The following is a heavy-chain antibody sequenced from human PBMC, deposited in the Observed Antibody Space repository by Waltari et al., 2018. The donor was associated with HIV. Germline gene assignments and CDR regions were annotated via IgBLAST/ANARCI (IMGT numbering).Heavy chain of an antibody. CDR1: GDTFGNYY. CDR2: IGPSGGTT. V-gene: IGHV1-46*01. CDR3: ARGVPVDTTMGKYYYYAMDV. J-gene: IGHJ6*02. D-gene: IGHD5-18*01. Sequence: QVQLVQSGAEVKQPGASVKVSCKASGDTFGNYYMTWVRQAPGQGLEWMGIIGPSGGTTNYAQKVQGRVTMTRDTSTSTVYMALSSLRSEDTAIYYCARGVPVDTTMGKYYYYAMDVWGQGTTVTVSS.